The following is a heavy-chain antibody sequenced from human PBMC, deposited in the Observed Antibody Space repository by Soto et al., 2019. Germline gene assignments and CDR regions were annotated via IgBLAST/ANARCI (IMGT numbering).Heavy chain of an antibody. V-gene: IGHV1-8*01. CDR2: MNPNSGDT. J-gene: IGHJ4*02. D-gene: IGHD3-10*01. Sequence: QVQLVQSGAEVKKPGASVKVSCKASGYTFTSYEINWVRQATGQGLEWMGWMNPNSGDTGYAQKFQGRVTRTRNTSRSTAYMELSSLRSEDTAVYYCARGELLWFGELLRWGQGTLVTVSS. CDR3: ARGELLWFGELLR. CDR1: GYTFTSYE.